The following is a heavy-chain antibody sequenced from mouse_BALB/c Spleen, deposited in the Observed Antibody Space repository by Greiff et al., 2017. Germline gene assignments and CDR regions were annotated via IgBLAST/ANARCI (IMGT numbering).Heavy chain of an antibody. Sequence: EVQVVESGGGLVKPGGSLKLSCAASGFTFSDYYMYWVRQTPEKRLEWVATISDGGSYTYYPDSVKGRFTISRDNAKNNLYLQMSSLKSEDTAMYYCAREKEGYAMDYWGQGTSVTVSS. J-gene: IGHJ4*01. CDR2: ISDGGSYT. CDR1: GFTFSDYY. V-gene: IGHV5-4*02. CDR3: AREKEGYAMDY.